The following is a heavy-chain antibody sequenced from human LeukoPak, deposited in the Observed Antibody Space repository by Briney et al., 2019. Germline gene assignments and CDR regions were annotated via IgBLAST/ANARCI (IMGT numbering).Heavy chain of an antibody. J-gene: IGHJ6*02. Sequence: GGSLRLSCAASGFTFSSYGMHWVRQAPGKGLEWVAVIWYDGSNKYYADSVKGRFTISRDNSKNTLYLQMNSLRAEDTAVYYCAREYLTIPYGMDVWDQGTTVTVSS. V-gene: IGHV3-33*01. CDR2: IWYDGSNK. D-gene: IGHD3-3*01. CDR3: AREYLTIPYGMDV. CDR1: GFTFSSYG.